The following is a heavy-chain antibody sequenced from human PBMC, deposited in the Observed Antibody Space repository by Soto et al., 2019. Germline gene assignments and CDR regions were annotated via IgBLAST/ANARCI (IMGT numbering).Heavy chain of an antibody. V-gene: IGHV3-30*18. J-gene: IGHJ4*02. D-gene: IGHD3-16*01. CDR3: VKDLALMGDY. Sequence: QVHLVESGGGVVQPGTSLRLSCRASGFKFSDYGMDWVRQAPGKGLEWVSRVLYDGSKKYYADSVKARFTISRDNPRNTLYLQMDSLRAEDTGVYYCVKDLALMGDYWGQGTPVTVSS. CDR2: VLYDGSKK. CDR1: GFKFSDYG.